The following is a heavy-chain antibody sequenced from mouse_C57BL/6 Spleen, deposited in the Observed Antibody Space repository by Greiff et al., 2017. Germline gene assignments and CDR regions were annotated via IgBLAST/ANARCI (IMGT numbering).Heavy chain of an antibody. V-gene: IGHV5-6*02. J-gene: IGHJ2*01. D-gene: IGHD3-2*02. CDR3: ASTAQATSFDY. CDR2: ISSGGSYT. CDR1: GFTFSSYG. Sequence: EVKLVESGGDLVKPGGSLKLSCAASGFTFSSYGMSLVRQTPDKRLEWVATISSGGSYTYYPDSVKGRFTISRDNAKNTLYLQMSSLKSEDTAMYYCASTAQATSFDYWGQGTTLTVSS.